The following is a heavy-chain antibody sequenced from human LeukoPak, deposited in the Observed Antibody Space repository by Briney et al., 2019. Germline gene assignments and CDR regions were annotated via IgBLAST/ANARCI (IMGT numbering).Heavy chain of an antibody. CDR3: AREGGGSYTQVGYFDY. D-gene: IGHD1-26*01. V-gene: IGHV3-66*01. Sequence: GGSLRLSCAASGFTVSSNYMSWVRQAPGKGLEWVSVIYSGGSTYYADSVKGRFTISRDNSKNTLYLQMNCLRAEDTAVYYCAREGGGSYTQVGYFDYWGQGTLVTVSS. J-gene: IGHJ4*02. CDR2: IYSGGST. CDR1: GFTVSSNY.